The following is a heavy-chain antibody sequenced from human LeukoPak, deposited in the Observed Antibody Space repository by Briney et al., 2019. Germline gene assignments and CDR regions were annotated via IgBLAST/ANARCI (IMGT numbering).Heavy chain of an antibody. V-gene: IGHV4-59*01. Sequence: SETLSLTCTLSGGSICSYYWSWIRQPPGKGLEWIGYIYYSGSTNYNPSLKSRVTISVDTSKNQFSLKLSSVTAADTAVYYCARDKRTQDAFDIWGQGTMVTVSS. J-gene: IGHJ3*02. CDR1: GGSICSYY. CDR3: ARDKRTQDAFDI. CDR2: IYYSGST.